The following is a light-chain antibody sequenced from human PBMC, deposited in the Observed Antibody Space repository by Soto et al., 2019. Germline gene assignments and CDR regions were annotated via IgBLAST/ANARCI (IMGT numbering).Light chain of an antibody. CDR3: QQYGRP. J-gene: IGKJ1*01. CDR1: QSVSSSY. V-gene: IGKV3-20*01. Sequence: EIVLTQSPGTLSLSPGERATLSCTASQSVSSSYLAWYQQKPGQAPRLLIHGASSRATGIPDRFSGSGSGTDFTLTIISLEPEDFAVYYCQQYGRPFGQGTKVDIK. CDR2: GAS.